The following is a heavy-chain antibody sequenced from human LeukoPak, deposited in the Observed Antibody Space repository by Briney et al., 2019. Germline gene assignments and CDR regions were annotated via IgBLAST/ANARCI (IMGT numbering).Heavy chain of an antibody. D-gene: IGHD2-8*02. CDR2: VDPENGGT. CDR1: GYTFTDYY. V-gene: IGHV1-69-2*01. Sequence: GASVKVSCKISGYTFTDYYMHWVQQAPGKGLEWMGLVDPENGGTIYAEKFQGRVTITADTSIDTAYMELSSLRSEDTAVYYCATDLVAYWGQGTLVTVSS. CDR3: ATDLVAY. J-gene: IGHJ4*02.